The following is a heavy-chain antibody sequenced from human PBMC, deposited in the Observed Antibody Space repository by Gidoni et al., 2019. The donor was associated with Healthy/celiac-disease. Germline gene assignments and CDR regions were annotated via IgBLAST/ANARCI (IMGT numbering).Heavy chain of an antibody. V-gene: IGHV3-20*03. D-gene: IGHD2-2*01. CDR2: INWHGGST. J-gene: IGHJ4*02. Sequence: SWVRQAPGKGLEWVSGINWHGGSTGYADSVKGRFTISRDNAKNSLYLQMNSLRAEDTALYYCARDLVRYCSSTSCYGAADYWGQGTLVTVSS. CDR3: ARDLVRYCSSTSCYGAADY.